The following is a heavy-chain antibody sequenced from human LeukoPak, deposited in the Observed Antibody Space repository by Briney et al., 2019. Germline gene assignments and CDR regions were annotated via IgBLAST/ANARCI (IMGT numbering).Heavy chain of an antibody. CDR1: GFSFSNAW. V-gene: IGHV3-15*01. CDR2: FKSKTDGGTI. J-gene: IGHJ4*02. Sequence: GGSLRLSCAASGFSFSNAWMSWVRQAPGKGLEWVGRFKSKTDGGTIDYAAPVNRRFTMSRDDSKNTLYLQMNSLETEDTAVYYCATSYYDSSGYRHWGQGTLVTVSS. CDR3: ATSYYDSSGYRH. D-gene: IGHD3-22*01.